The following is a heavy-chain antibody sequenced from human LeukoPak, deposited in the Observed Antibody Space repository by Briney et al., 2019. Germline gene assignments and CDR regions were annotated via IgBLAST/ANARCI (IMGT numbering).Heavy chain of an antibody. D-gene: IGHD3-10*01. CDR1: GFTFSSYA. V-gene: IGHV3-23*01. J-gene: IGHJ3*02. Sequence: GESLKTSCAASGFTFSSYAMSWVRQAPGKGLEWVSAISGSGGSTYYADSVKGRFTISRHNSKNTLYLQMNSLRAEDTAVYYCAKDVPYGSGSYYSGWSDAFDIWGQGTMVTVSS. CDR3: AKDVPYGSGSYYSGWSDAFDI. CDR2: ISGSGGST.